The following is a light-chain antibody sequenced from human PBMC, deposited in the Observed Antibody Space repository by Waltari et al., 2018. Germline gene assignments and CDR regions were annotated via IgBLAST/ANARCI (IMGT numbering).Light chain of an antibody. CDR3: CSYAGRYTWV. CDR1: SSDVCGYNY. Sequence: QSALTQPRSVSGSPGQSVTISCTGTSSDVCGYNYVSWFQQHPGKAPKLMIHDVSKRPSGFPDRFAGSKSCTTASLTISGLQAYYETDYYCCSYAGRYTWVFGGGTKLTVL. CDR2: DVS. V-gene: IGLV2-11*01. J-gene: IGLJ3*02.